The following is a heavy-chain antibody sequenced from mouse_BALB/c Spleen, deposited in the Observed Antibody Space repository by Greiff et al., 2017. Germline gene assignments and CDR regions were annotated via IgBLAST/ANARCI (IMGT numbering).Heavy chain of an antibody. J-gene: IGHJ3*01. CDR2: MLPGSGST. CDR1: GYTFSSYW. Sequence: QVQLQQSGAELMKPGASLKISCMATGYTFSSYWLEWVKQRPGHGLEWIGEMLPGSGSTNYNEKCKGKATLTADTSSNTAYMQLSSLTSEDSAGYYCARWDSWGQGTRVTVSA. CDR3: ARWDS. V-gene: IGHV1-9*01. D-gene: IGHD4-1*01.